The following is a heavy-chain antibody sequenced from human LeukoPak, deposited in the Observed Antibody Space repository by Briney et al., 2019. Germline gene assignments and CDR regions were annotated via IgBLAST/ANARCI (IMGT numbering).Heavy chain of an antibody. CDR2: IYTSGSP. CDR1: GGSISSYY. Sequence: SETLSLTCTVSGGSISSYYWSWIRETPGEGLEWIGYIYTSGSPNYNPSLKSRVTISVDTSKNQFSLKLSSVTAADTAVYYCARLITFGDYMDVWGKGTTVTVSS. CDR3: ARLITFGDYMDV. D-gene: IGHD3-10*01. V-gene: IGHV4-4*09. J-gene: IGHJ6*03.